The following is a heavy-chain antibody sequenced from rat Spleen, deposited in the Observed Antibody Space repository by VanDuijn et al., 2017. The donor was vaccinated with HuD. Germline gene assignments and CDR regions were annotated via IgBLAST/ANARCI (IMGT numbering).Heavy chain of an antibody. CDR1: GFTFSDYY. CDR2: ISTGGGNT. V-gene: IGHV5-25*01. CDR3: ARVGLPGYNYVRNFEY. D-gene: IGHD1-4*01. Sequence: EVQLVESGGVLVQPGRSMKLSCAASGFTFSDYYMAWVRQAPKKGLEWVASISTGGGNTYYRDSVKGRFTISRDNSVNTVYLQVNSLRSEDTATYYCARVGLPGYNYVRNFEYWGQGVMVTVSS. J-gene: IGHJ2*01.